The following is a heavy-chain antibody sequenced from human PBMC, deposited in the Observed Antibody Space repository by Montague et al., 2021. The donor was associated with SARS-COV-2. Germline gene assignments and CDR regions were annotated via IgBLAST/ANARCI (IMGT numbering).Heavy chain of an antibody. CDR2: ISGSGGST. CDR3: AKDLYYDILTGYYLEGWALDY. Sequence: SLRLSCAASGFTFSRYAMSWVRQAPGKGLEWVSAISGSGGSTYYXXSVKVRFTISRDNSKNTLYLQMNSLRAEDTAVYYCAKDLYYDILTGYYLEGWALDYWGQGTLVTVSS. D-gene: IGHD3-9*01. J-gene: IGHJ4*02. CDR1: GFTFSRYA. V-gene: IGHV3-23*01.